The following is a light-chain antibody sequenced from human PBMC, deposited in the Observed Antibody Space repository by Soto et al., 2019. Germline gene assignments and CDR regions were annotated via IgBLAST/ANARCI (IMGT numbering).Light chain of an antibody. J-gene: IGKJ3*01. CDR3: QQYGSSPSGFT. V-gene: IGKV3-15*01. Sequence: EVVMTQSPATLSVSPGERATLSCKASQSVRNNLVWYLQKPGQAPRPIIYDATTRATGIPVRFSGSGSGTGFTLTISILQSEAVAVYYCQQYGSSPSGFTFGRGTTVDVK. CDR2: DAT. CDR1: QSVRNN.